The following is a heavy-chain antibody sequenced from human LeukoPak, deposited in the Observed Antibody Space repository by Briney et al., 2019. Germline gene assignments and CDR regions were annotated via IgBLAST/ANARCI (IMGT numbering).Heavy chain of an antibody. V-gene: IGHV4-59*01. CDR2: IYYSGST. J-gene: IGHJ5*02. Sequence: SETLSLTCTVSGGSISSYYWSWIRQPPGKGLEWIGYIYYSGSTNYNPSLKGRVTISVDTSKNQFSLKLSSVTAADTAVYYCARAVDTAMVSGWFDPWGQGTLVTVSS. CDR3: ARAVDTAMVSGWFDP. CDR1: GGSISSYY. D-gene: IGHD5-18*01.